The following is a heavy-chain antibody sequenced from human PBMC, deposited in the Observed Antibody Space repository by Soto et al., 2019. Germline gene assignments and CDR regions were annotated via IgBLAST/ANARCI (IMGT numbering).Heavy chain of an antibody. J-gene: IGHJ4*02. CDR2: IYHSGSP. V-gene: IGHV4-30-2*01. CDR3: ASLDTARIQIAGY. CDR1: GGSISSGGYS. Sequence: TLSLTCAVSGGSISSGGYSWSWIRQPPGKGLEWIGYIYHSGSPYYNPSLKSRVTISVDRSKNSMYLQMNSLTVEDTAIYYCASLDTARIQIAGYWGQGIQVTVSS. D-gene: IGHD5-18*01.